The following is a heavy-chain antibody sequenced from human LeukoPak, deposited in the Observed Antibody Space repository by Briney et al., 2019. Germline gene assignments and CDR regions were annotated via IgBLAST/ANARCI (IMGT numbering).Heavy chain of an antibody. CDR1: GGSFSGYY. J-gene: IGHJ4*02. Sequence: PSETLSPTCAVYGGSFSGYYWSWLRQPPGKGLEWGVEINHSGSTNYNPSLQSRVTISVDKSKNQFSLKLSSVTAADTAVYYCARLGCSSTSCLFDYWGQGTLVTVSS. CDR3: ARLGCSSTSCLFDY. D-gene: IGHD2-2*01. CDR2: INHSGST. V-gene: IGHV4-34*01.